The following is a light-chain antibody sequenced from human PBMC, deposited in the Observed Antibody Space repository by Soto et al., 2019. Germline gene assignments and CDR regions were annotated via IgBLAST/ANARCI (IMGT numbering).Light chain of an antibody. Sequence: EILMTQSPATLYVSPGERVTLSCRASQNIGSNLAWYQQKFGKAPRLLIYGASTRVTGIPARISGSGSGTEFTLTITSLQSEDVGVYHCQQYHNWWTFGQGTKVDIK. CDR2: GAS. CDR3: QQYHNWWT. V-gene: IGKV3-15*01. J-gene: IGKJ1*01. CDR1: QNIGSN.